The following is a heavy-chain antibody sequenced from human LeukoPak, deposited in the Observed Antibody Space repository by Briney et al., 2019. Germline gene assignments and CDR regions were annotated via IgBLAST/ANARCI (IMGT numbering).Heavy chain of an antibody. V-gene: IGHV3-48*03. CDR3: ARRVGSYFDY. CDR1: GFTLSTYE. D-gene: IGHD3-10*01. CDR2: ISSSGSSI. Sequence: GGSLRLSCAASGFTLSTYEMNWVRQAPGKGLEWVSYISSSGSSIYYADSVKGRFTMSRDIANNSLHLQMNSLRAEDTAVYYCARRVGSYFDYWGQGTLVTVSS. J-gene: IGHJ4*02.